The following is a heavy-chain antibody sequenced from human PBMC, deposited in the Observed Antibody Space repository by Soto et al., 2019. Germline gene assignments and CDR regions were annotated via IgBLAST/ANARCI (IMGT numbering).Heavy chain of an antibody. CDR1: GGSFSGYY. CDR2: INHSGST. CDR3: QLGTRYYYGMDV. Sequence: QVQLQQWGAGLLKPSETLSLTCAVYGGSFSGYYWSWIRQPPGKGLEWIGEINHSGSTNYNPSLKSRVTISVDTSKNQFSLKLSSVTAADTAVYYCQLGTRYYYGMDVWGQGTTVTVSS. D-gene: IGHD6-13*01. V-gene: IGHV4-34*01. J-gene: IGHJ6*02.